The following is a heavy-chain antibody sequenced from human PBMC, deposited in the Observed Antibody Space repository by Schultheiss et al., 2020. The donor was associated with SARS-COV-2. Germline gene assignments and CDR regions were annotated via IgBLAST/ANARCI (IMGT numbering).Heavy chain of an antibody. D-gene: IGHD1-26*01. CDR2: ISYDGSNK. CDR1: GFTFSSYG. J-gene: IGHJ4*02. Sequence: GGSLRLSCAASGFTFSSYGMHWVRQAPGKGLEWVAVISYDGSNKYYADSVKGRFTISRDNSKNTLYLQMNSLRAEDTAVYYCARGEVQGWELLLWGQGTLVTVSS. V-gene: IGHV3-30*03. CDR3: ARGEVQGWELLL.